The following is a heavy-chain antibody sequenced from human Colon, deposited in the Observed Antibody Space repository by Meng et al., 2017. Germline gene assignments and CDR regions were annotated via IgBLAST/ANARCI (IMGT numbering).Heavy chain of an antibody. CDR1: CVSIPPNSW. CDR3: ARGGGCVNGVCGSLDY. D-gene: IGHD2-8*01. CDR2: IHPSGGT. Sequence: VPRQDPCPGLVKPCATLPPPCSGSCVSIPPNSWWRLVRQPPGKGLGWIGEIHPSGGTNYNPSLKSRVTMSIDNSKRQFSLNLSSVTAADTAVYYCARGGGCVNGVCGSLDYWGQGTLVTVSS. J-gene: IGHJ4*02. V-gene: IGHV4-4*02.